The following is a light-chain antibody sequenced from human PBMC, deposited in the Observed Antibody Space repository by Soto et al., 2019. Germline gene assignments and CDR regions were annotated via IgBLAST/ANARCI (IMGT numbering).Light chain of an antibody. CDR2: GDN. J-gene: IGLJ2*01. V-gene: IGLV6-57*01. CDR3: QSYDTSSVV. CDR1: SGSIASNY. Sequence: NFMLTQPHSVSESPGKTVTISCTRSSGSIASNYVQWYQQRPGGSPTTVIYGDNQRPSGVPDRFSDSIDSSSNTASLTISGLKTEDEADDYCQSYDTSSVVFGGGTKLTVL.